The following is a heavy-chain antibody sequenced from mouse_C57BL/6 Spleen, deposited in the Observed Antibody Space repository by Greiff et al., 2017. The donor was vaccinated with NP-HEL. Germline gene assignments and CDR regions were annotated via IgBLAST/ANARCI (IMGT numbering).Heavy chain of an antibody. CDR1: GYSFTGYF. D-gene: IGHD2-2*01. CDR2: INPYNGDT. CDR3: ARNYGYLYFDY. Sequence: VQLKESGPELVKPGDSVKISCKASGYSFTGYFMNWVMQSHGKSLEWIGRINPYNGDTFYNQKFKGKATLTVDKSSSTAHMELRSLTSEDSAVYYCARNYGYLYFDYWGQGTTLTVSS. V-gene: IGHV1-20*01. J-gene: IGHJ2*01.